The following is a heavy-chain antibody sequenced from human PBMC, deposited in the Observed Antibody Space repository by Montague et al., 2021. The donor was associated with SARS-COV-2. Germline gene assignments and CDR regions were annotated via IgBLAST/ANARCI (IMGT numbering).Heavy chain of an antibody. J-gene: IGHJ4*02. CDR3: ARSTSGWFIY. CDR2: MYSSGTT. V-gene: IGHV4-39*01. D-gene: IGHD6-19*01. CDR1: GGSISSTSFF. Sequence: TLSLTGRVSGGSISSTSFFWAWIRQPPGKGLEWVGSMYSSGTTYYNPSLKSRVTISGDTSRNQLSVRLSSVTAADTAVYYCARSTSGWFIYWGQGTLVTVSS.